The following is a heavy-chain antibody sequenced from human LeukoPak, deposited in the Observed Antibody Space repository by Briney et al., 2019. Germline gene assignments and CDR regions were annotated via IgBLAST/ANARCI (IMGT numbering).Heavy chain of an antibody. Sequence: GASVKVSCKASGYTFTGYYMHWVRQAPGQGLEWMGWINPNSGGTNYAQKFQGRVTMTRDTSISTAYMELSSLRSEDTAVYYCARSYEQWLDYFDYWGQGTLVTVSS. CDR2: INPNSGGT. J-gene: IGHJ4*02. CDR3: ARSYEQWLDYFDY. CDR1: GYTFTGYY. D-gene: IGHD6-19*01. V-gene: IGHV1-2*02.